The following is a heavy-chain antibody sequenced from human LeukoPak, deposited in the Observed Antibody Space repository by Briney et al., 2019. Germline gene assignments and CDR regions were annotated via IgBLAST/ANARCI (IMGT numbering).Heavy chain of an antibody. Sequence: SETLSLTCAVYGGSFSGYYWSWIRQPPGKGLEWIGEINHSGSTNYNPSLKSRVTMSVDTSKNQFSLKLSSVTAADTAVYYCARGEDGSSWYPLYYYYGMDVWGQGTTVTVSS. CDR2: INHSGST. V-gene: IGHV4-34*01. J-gene: IGHJ6*02. CDR1: GGSFSGYY. CDR3: ARGEDGSSWYPLYYYYGMDV. D-gene: IGHD6-13*01.